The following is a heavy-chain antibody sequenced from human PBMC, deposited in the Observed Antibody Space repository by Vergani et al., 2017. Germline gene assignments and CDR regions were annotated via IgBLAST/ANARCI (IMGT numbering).Heavy chain of an antibody. V-gene: IGHV4-39*01. Sequence: QLHLQESGPGLVKPSETLSLTCTVSGGSITSSSYYWGWIRQPPGKGLEWFGNIHHSGGAYYNPSLKGRVTISVDTSKTQSSLEVTSLTAADTAISFCERTESFVLRYVRWALWGQGALVPVSS. CDR3: ERTESFVLRYVRWAL. J-gene: IGHJ1*01. CDR2: IHHSGGA. CDR1: GGSITSSSYY. D-gene: IGHD3-9*01.